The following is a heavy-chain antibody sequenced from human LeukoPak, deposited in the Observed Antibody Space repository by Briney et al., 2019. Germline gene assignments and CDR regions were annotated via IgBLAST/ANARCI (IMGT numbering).Heavy chain of an antibody. V-gene: IGHV3-23*01. CDR2: ISGRGVST. D-gene: IGHD3-10*01. J-gene: IGHJ4*02. CDR3: ANLLSTNSGSGSPFEN. Sequence: GGSLRLSCAASGSTFSSYAMTWVRQASGKGLEWVSAISGRGVSTYYADSVKGRFTISRDNSRNTLFLQMNSLRAEDTAVYYCANLLSTNSGSGSPFENWGQGTLVTVSS. CDR1: GSTFSSYA.